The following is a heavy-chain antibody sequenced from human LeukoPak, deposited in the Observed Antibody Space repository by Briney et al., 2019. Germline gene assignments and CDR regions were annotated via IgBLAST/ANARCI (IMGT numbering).Heavy chain of an antibody. CDR1: GFIVGNYY. CDR2: IYSGGGT. V-gene: IGHV3-66*01. Sequence: PGGSLRLSCEASGFIVGNYYMSWIRQAPGKGLEWVSVIYSGGGTNYADSVKGRFTISRDNSKNTLYLQMNTLRAEDSAAYYCACGFSSGWYGGYWGQGTLVTVSS. CDR3: ACGFSSGWYGGY. D-gene: IGHD6-19*01. J-gene: IGHJ4*02.